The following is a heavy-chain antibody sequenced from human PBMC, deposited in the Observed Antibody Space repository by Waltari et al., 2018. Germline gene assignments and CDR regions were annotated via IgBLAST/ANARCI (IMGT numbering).Heavy chain of an antibody. J-gene: IGHJ3*02. V-gene: IGHV4-39*01. CDR3: ARLNQHHAFDI. CDR1: GGSISSSSYY. CDR2: IYYSGRT. Sequence: QLQLQESGPGLVKPSETLSLTCTVSGGSISSSSYYWGWIRQPPGKGLEWIGSIYYSGRTYYNPPLKSRVTISVDTSKNQFSLKLSSVTAADTAVYYCARLNQHHAFDIWGQGTMVTVSS.